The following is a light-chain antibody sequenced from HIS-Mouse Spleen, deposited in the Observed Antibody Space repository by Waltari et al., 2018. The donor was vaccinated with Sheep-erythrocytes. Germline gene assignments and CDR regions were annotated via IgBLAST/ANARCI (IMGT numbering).Light chain of an antibody. V-gene: IGLV2-23*01. J-gene: IGLJ3*02. CDR2: EGS. CDR3: CSYAGSSTWV. CDR1: SSDVGRYNL. Sequence: QSALTQPASVSWSPGQSITISCTGTSSDVGRYNLVSWYQQHPGKAPKLMIYEGSKRPSGVSNRFSGSKSGNTASLTISGLQAEDEADYYCCSYAGSSTWVFGGGTKLTVL.